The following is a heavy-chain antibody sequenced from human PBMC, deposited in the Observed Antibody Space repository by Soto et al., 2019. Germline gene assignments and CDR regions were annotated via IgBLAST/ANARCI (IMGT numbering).Heavy chain of an antibody. CDR3: GRDMDSNYDGMGV. CDR1: GFTFRNSG. CDR2: IWHDGSSQ. D-gene: IGHD4-4*01. J-gene: IGHJ6*02. V-gene: IGHV3-33*01. Sequence: QVNLVQSGGCLVQPGRSLRLSCEASGFTFRNSGMEWIRRAPGKGLEWVGRIWHDGSSQYYADSVKGRFTISRDNAKNTLYIELNSVRFEGTAVYYCGRDMDSNYDGMGVWGQGTTVIVSS.